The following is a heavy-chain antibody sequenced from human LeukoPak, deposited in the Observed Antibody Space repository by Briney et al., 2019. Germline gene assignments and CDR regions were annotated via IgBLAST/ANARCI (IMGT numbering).Heavy chain of an antibody. CDR2: ISGGGGST. J-gene: IGHJ4*02. CDR3: AKADGSYKTLIDY. CDR1: GFILSSCA. V-gene: IGHV3-23*01. D-gene: IGHD5-24*01. Sequence: GGSLRLSCAASGFILSSCAMNWVRQGPGKGLEWVSGISGGGGSTYYADSVKGRFTITRDRSKNTVYVQMNSLRAEDTAVYYCAKADGSYKTLIDYWGQGTLVTVSS.